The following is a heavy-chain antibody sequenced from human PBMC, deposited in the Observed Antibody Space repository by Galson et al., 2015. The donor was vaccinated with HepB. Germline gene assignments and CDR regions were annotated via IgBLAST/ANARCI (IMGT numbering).Heavy chain of an antibody. CDR3: ARSRANPYYYDSSGYYFDY. J-gene: IGHJ4*02. D-gene: IGHD3-22*01. CDR1: GGSISSGSYY. Sequence: ETLSLTCTVSGGSISSGSYYWGWIRQPPGKGLEWIGSIYYSGSTYYNPSLKSRVTISVDTSKSQFSLKLSSVTAADTAVYYCARSRANPYYYDSSGYYFDYWGQGTLVTVSS. CDR2: IYYSGST. V-gene: IGHV4-39*01.